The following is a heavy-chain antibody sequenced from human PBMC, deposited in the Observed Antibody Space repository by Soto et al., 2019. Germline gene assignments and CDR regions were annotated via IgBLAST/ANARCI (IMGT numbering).Heavy chain of an antibody. CDR1: GGSISCGGYS. V-gene: IGHV4-30-2*01. J-gene: IGHJ4*02. CDR3: ARGGYSGYHFMFDY. CDR2: IYRSGST. Sequence: SETLSLTCTVSGGSISCGGYSWNWIRQPPGKGLEYIGYIYRSGSTYYNPSLRSRVIISIDKSNNHFSLKLSSVTAADTAVYYCARGGYSGYHFMFDYWGQGALVTVSS. D-gene: IGHD5-12*01.